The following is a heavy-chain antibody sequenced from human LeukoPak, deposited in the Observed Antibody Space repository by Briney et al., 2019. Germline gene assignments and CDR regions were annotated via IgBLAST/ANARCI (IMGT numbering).Heavy chain of an antibody. Sequence: ASVKVSCKASGYTFTSYGISWVRQAPGQGLEWMGWISAYNGNTNYAQKLQGRVTMTTDTSTSTAYMELRSLRSDDTAVYYCARWPGPRWFGDYYFDCWGQGTLVTVSS. J-gene: IGHJ4*02. CDR3: ARWPGPRWFGDYYFDC. V-gene: IGHV1-18*01. CDR1: GYTFTSYG. D-gene: IGHD3-10*01. CDR2: ISAYNGNT.